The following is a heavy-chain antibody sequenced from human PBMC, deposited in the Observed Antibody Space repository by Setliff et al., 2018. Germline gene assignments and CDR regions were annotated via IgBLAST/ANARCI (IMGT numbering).Heavy chain of an antibody. CDR3: ARGTSSSSWPEYFQH. D-gene: IGHD6-13*01. V-gene: IGHV1-2*02. J-gene: IGHJ1*01. CDR2: INPNTGGT. CDR1: GYTFTGYY. Sequence: AASVKVSCKASGYTFTGYYMHWVRQAPGQGLEWMGWINPNTGGTNYAQKFQGRVTMTRDTSISTAYMELSRLRSDDTAVYYCARGTSSSSWPEYFQHWGQGTLVTVSS.